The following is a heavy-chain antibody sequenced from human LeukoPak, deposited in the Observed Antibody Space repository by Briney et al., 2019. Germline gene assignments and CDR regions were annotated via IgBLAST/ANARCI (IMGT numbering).Heavy chain of an antibody. D-gene: IGHD3-9*01. CDR3: ARSGYFNWLSIEYYYMDV. V-gene: IGHV1-8*01. J-gene: IGHJ6*03. Sequence: ASVKVSCKASGYTFTNFDINWVRQAPGQGLGWMGWMNTISGNSGCVQKFQGRVTMTRDTSITTAYLELSSLSSEDTAVYYCARSGYFNWLSIEYYYMDVWGKGTTVIGSS. CDR2: MNTISGNS. CDR1: GYTFTNFD.